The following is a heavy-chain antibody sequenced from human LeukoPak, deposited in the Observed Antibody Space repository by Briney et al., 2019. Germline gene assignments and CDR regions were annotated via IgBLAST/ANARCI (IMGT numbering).Heavy chain of an antibody. J-gene: IGHJ4*02. Sequence: PSETLSLTCAVYGGSFSGYYWSWIRQPPGKGLEWIGEINHSGSTNYNPSLKSRVTISVDTSKNQFSLKLSSVTAADTAVYYCARISYYYDSSGYDYWGQGTLVTVSS. CDR2: INHSGST. V-gene: IGHV4-34*01. CDR3: ARISYYYDSSGYDY. D-gene: IGHD3-22*01. CDR1: GGSFSGYY.